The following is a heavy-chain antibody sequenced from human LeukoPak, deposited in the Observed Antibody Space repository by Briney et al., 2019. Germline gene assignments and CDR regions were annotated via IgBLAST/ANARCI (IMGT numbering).Heavy chain of an antibody. CDR2: IIPIFGTA. V-gene: IGHV1-69*01. CDR3: ARDREYYYGSGSYTGYYYYYYGMDV. CDR1: GGTFSSYA. J-gene: IGHJ6*04. D-gene: IGHD3-10*01. Sequence: ASVKVSCKASGGTFSSYAISWARQAPGQGLEWMGGIIPIFGTANYAQKFQGRVTITADESTSTAYMELSSLRSEDTAVYYCARDREYYYGSGSYTGYYYYYYGMDVWGKGTTVTVSS.